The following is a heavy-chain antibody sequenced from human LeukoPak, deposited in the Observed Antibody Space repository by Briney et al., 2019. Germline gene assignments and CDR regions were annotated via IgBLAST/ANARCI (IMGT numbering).Heavy chain of an antibody. CDR3: ASEGVANRGYSYGPRGDY. D-gene: IGHD5-18*01. CDR2: IYSGGST. CDR1: GFTVSSNY. V-gene: IGHV3-53*01. J-gene: IGHJ4*02. Sequence: GGSLRLSCAASGFTVSSNYMSWVRQAPGKGLEWVSVIYSGGSTYCADSVKGRFTISRDNSKNTLYLQMNSLRAEDTAVYYCASEGVANRGYSYGPRGDYWGQGTLVTVSS.